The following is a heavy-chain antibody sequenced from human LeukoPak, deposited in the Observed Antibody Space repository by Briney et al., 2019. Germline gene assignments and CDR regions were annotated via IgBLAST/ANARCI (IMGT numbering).Heavy chain of an antibody. Sequence: GGSLRLSCAASGFTVSSNYMSWVRQAPGKGLEWVSVIYSGGSTYYADSVKGRFTISRDNSKNTLYLQMNSLRAEDTAVYYCAREAASGYYHEVDYWGQGTLVTVSS. V-gene: IGHV3-66*01. CDR3: AREAASGYYHEVDY. D-gene: IGHD3-3*01. CDR2: IYSGGST. CDR1: GFTVSSNY. J-gene: IGHJ4*02.